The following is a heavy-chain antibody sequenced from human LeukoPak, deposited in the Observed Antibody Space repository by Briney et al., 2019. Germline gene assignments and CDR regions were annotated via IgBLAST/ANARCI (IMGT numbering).Heavy chain of an antibody. CDR1: GYTFTSYG. CDR3: ARDDPYYDILTGYCLFDY. V-gene: IGHV1-18*01. J-gene: IGHJ4*02. Sequence: GASVKVPCKASGYTFTSYGISWVRQAPGQGLEWMGWISAYNGNTNYAQKLQGRVTMTTDTSTSTAYMELRSLRSDDTAVYYCARDDPYYDILTGYCLFDYWGQGTLVTVSS. CDR2: ISAYNGNT. D-gene: IGHD3-9*01.